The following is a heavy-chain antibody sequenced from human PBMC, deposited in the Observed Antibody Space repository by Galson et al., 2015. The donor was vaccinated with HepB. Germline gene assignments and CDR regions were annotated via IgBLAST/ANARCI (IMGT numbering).Heavy chain of an antibody. CDR1: GYSFTSYW. CDR2: IYTGDSDT. Sequence: QSGAEVKKPGESLKISCKGSGYSFTSYWIAWVRQMPGKGLEWMGIIYTGDSDTKYSPSFQGQVTLSADKSISTAYLQWSSLKASDTAIYYCARRGDLGKNIPDAFDIWGQGTMVTVSS. CDR3: ARRGDLGKNIPDAFDI. V-gene: IGHV5-51*03. D-gene: IGHD3-16*01. J-gene: IGHJ3*02.